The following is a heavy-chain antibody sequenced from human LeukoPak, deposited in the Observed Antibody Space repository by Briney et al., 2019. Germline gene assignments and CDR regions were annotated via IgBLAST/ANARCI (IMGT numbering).Heavy chain of an antibody. J-gene: IGHJ6*03. V-gene: IGHV5-51*01. Sequence: GESLTISCQTSGYSFPSYWIGWVRQMPGKGLEWMGIIYPGDSDTKYSPSFQGQVTILADKSINTAYLQWSSLKASDTAMYYCARHAARYDNWNGFQFSYYYYMDVWGNGTAVTVSS. CDR3: ARHAARYDNWNGFQFSYYYYMDV. CDR2: IYPGDSDT. D-gene: IGHD3-3*01. CDR1: GYSFPSYW.